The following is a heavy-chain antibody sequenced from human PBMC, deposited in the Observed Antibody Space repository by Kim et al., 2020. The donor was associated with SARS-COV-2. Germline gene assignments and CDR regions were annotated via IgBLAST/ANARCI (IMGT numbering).Heavy chain of an antibody. V-gene: IGHV3-49*03. CDR2: IRSKAYGGTT. D-gene: IGHD2-2*01. J-gene: IGHJ6*02. CDR1: GFTFGDYA. CDR3: TRDPGYCSSTSCPPAGYYYGMDV. Sequence: GGSLRLSCTASGFTFGDYAMSWFRQAPGKGLEWVGFIRSKAYGGTTEYAASVKGRFTISRDDSKSIAYLQMNSLKTEDTAVYYCTRDPGYCSSTSCPPAGYYYGMDVWGQGTTVTVSS.